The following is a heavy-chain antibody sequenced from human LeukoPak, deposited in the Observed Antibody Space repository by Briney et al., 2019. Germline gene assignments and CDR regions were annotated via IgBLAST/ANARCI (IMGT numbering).Heavy chain of an antibody. CDR3: ARDGGTAGYSSGSDY. CDR1: GGTFSSYA. CDR2: IIPIFGTA. V-gene: IGHV1-69*06. Sequence: SVKVSCKASGGTFSSYAISWVRQAPGQGLEWMGGIIPIFGTANYAQKFQGRVTITADKSTSTAYMELRSLRSDDTAVYYCARDGGTAGYSSGSDYWGQGTLVTVSS. D-gene: IGHD5-18*01. J-gene: IGHJ4*02.